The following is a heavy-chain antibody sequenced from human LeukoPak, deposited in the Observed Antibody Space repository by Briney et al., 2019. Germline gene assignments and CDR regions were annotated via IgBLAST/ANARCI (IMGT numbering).Heavy chain of an antibody. V-gene: IGHV3-30*02. CDR2: IQYDGSNE. CDR1: RFTFSSYG. Sequence: GGSLRLSCAASRFTFSSYGMHWVRQAPGKGLEWVAYIQYDGSNEQYADSVKGRFSISRDSSKNILYLQMNSLRAEDTAVYYCARVKMATIDFDYWGQGTLVTVSS. CDR3: ARVKMATIDFDY. J-gene: IGHJ4*02. D-gene: IGHD5-24*01.